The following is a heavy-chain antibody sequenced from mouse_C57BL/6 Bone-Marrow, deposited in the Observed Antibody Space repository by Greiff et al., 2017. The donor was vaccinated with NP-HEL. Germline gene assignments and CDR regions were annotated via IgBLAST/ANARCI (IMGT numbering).Heavy chain of an antibody. J-gene: IGHJ1*03. V-gene: IGHV1-18*01. D-gene: IGHD2-5*01. CDR3: ARRGAYYSNYEYFDV. Sequence: EVQLQQSGPELVKPGASVKIPCTASGYTFTDYNMDWVKQSHGKSLEWIGDINPNNGGTIYNKKFKGKATLTVDKSSSTAYMELRSLTSEDTAVDYCARRGAYYSNYEYFDVWGTGTTVTVSS. CDR1: GYTFTDYN. CDR2: INPNNGGT.